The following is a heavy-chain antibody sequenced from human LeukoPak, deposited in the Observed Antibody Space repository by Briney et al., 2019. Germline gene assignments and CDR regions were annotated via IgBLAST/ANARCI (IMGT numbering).Heavy chain of an antibody. J-gene: IGHJ4*02. V-gene: IGHV3-7*03. D-gene: IGHD1-1*01. CDR1: GFTFSNYW. Sequence: GSLRLSCTASGFTFSNYWMTWVRQAPGKGLEWVANIKQGGSEKYYVDSVKGRFTISRDNAKNSLYLQMNSLRAEDTAVYYCVSGTGAHGYWGQGTLVTVSS. CDR3: VSGTGAHGY. CDR2: IKQGGSEK.